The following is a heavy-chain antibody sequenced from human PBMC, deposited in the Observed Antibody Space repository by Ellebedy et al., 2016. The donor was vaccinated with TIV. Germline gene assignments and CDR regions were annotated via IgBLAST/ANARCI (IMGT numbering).Heavy chain of an antibody. J-gene: IGHJ4*02. Sequence: SETLSLXXAVYGGSFSGYYWSWIRQPPGKGLEWIGEINHSGSTNYNPSLKSRVTISVDTSKNQFSLKLSSVTAADTAVYYCAKTRGSRRTSFFDYWGQGTLVTVSS. CDR3: AKTRGSRRTSFFDY. V-gene: IGHV4-34*01. D-gene: IGHD1-26*01. CDR2: INHSGST. CDR1: GGSFSGYY.